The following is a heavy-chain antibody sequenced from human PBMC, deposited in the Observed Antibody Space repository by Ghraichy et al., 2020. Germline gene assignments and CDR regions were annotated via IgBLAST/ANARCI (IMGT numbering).Heavy chain of an antibody. Sequence: SETLSLTCTVSGGSISTFYWSWIRQPPGKGLEWIAYIYYSGSRNYNPSLSSRAAISVDTSKNQFSLQLRSVTAADTAVYYCARGSFTAAGTFDNWGQGTLVTVSS. CDR3: ARGSFTAAGTFDN. V-gene: IGHV4-59*01. D-gene: IGHD6-13*01. CDR2: IYYSGSR. CDR1: GGSISTFY. J-gene: IGHJ5*02.